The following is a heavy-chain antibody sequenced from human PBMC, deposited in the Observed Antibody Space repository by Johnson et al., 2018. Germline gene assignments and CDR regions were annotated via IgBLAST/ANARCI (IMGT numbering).Heavy chain of an antibody. D-gene: IGHD6-13*01. CDR1: GASISSYY. V-gene: IGHV4-59*12. Sequence: QVQLQESGPGLVKPSETLSLTCSVSGASISSYYWSWIRQPPGKGLEWIGYMYYSGSTNYNPSFNSRVTISVDTSKNQFSLSLSSVTAADTAVYYCARGLSSRWYSGTCFQHWGQGTLVTVSS. CDR3: ARGLSSRWYSGTCFQH. CDR2: MYYSGST. J-gene: IGHJ1*01.